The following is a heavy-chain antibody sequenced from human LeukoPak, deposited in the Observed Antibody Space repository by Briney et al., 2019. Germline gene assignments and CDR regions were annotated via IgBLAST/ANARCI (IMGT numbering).Heavy chain of an antibody. D-gene: IGHD3-16*02. Sequence: ASVKVSCKASGYTFTGCYMHWVRQAPGQGLEWMGWINPNSGGTNYAQKFQGRVTMTRDTSISTAYVELSRLRSDDTAVYYCARDRYDYVWGSYRFLFDYWGQGTLVTVSS. CDR2: INPNSGGT. CDR1: GYTFTGCY. J-gene: IGHJ4*02. V-gene: IGHV1-2*02. CDR3: ARDRYDYVWGSYRFLFDY.